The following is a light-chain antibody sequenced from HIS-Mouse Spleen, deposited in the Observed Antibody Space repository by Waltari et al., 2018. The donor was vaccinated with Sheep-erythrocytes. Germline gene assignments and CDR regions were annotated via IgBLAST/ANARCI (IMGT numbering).Light chain of an antibody. CDR2: EVS. J-gene: IGLJ3*02. V-gene: IGLV2-23*02. CDR1: SSDVGSYNL. CDR3: CSYAGSSTPWV. Sequence: QSALTQPASVSGSPGQSITISCTGTSSDVGSYNLVSWYQQHPGKAPKLMIYEVSKPTSGVSNRFAGSKSGNTASLTISGLQAEDEADYYCCSYAGSSTPWVFGGGTKLTVL.